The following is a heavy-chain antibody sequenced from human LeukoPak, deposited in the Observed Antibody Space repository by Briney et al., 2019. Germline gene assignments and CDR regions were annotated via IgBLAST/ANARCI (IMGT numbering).Heavy chain of an antibody. V-gene: IGHV4-31*11. J-gene: IGHJ4*02. CDR2: IYYSGST. Sequence: PSETLSLTCAVSGGSISSGGYYWSWIRQHPGKGLEWIGYIYYSGSTYYNPSLKSRVTISVDTSKNQFSLKLSSVTAADTAVYYCAREPPTYYYDSSDYYLAYFDYWGQGTLVTVSS. D-gene: IGHD3-22*01. CDR1: GGSISSGGYY. CDR3: AREPPTYYYDSSDYYLAYFDY.